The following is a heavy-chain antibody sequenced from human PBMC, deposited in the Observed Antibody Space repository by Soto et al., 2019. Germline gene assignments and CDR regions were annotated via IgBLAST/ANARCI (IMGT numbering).Heavy chain of an antibody. J-gene: IGHJ4*01. CDR1: GGSFSGSY. V-gene: IGHV4-34*01. CDR3: ARDKITALFEY. CDR2: INHSGRT. D-gene: IGHD3-10*01. Sequence: QVQLQQWGAGLLKPSETLSLICAVYGGSFSGSYWTWIRQPPGTGLEWIGEINHSGRTNYNPSLKSRVTISVDTSKNQFSLKLTSVTAAEPAVYYCARDKITALFEYWGHGTLVPVSS.